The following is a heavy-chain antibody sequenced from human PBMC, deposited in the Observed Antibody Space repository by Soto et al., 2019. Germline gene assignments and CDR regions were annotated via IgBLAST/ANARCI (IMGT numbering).Heavy chain of an antibody. Sequence: QVQLVQSGAEVKKPGSSVKVSCKASGGTFSSYAISWVRQAPGQGLEWMGGIIPIFGTANYAQKFQGRVTITADESTSTAYMELSSLRSEDTAVYYCARVRVHYCDSIPGYFDLWGRGTLVTVSS. CDR3: ARVRVHYCDSIPGYFDL. J-gene: IGHJ2*01. V-gene: IGHV1-69*01. CDR2: IIPIFGTA. CDR1: GGTFSSYA. D-gene: IGHD3-22*01.